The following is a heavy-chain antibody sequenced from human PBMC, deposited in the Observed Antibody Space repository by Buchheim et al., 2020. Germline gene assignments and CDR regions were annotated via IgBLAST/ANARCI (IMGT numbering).Heavy chain of an antibody. J-gene: IGHJ5*02. CDR1: GGSFSGYY. CDR3: ARMFVRDGYNISWFDP. V-gene: IGHV4-34*01. Sequence: QVQLQQWGAGLLKPSETLSLTCAVYGGSFSGYYWSWIRQPPGKGLEWIGEINHSESTNYNPSLKSRVTISVDTSKNQFSLKLSSVTAADTAVYYCARMFVRDGYNISWFDPWGQGTL. CDR2: INHSEST. D-gene: IGHD5-24*01.